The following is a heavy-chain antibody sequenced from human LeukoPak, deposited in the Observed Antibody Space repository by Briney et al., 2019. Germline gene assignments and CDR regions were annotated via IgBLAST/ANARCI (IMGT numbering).Heavy chain of an antibody. CDR2: IYSGGST. J-gene: IGHJ4*02. D-gene: IGHD1/OR15-1a*01. V-gene: IGHV3-53*01. Sequence: GGSLRLSCAASGFIVSSNYMSWVRQAPGKGLEWVSVIYSGGSTYYADSVKGRFTISRDNSKNTLYLQMNSLRAEDTAVYYCARENNDVWPPADSWGQGTLVTVSS. CDR1: GFIVSSNY. CDR3: ARENNDVWPPADS.